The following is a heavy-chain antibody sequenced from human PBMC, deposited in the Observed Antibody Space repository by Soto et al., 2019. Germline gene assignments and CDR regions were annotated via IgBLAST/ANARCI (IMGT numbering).Heavy chain of an antibody. Sequence: GGSLRLSCAASGFTFSSYWMSWVRQAPGKGLEWVANIKQDGSEKYYVDSVKGRFTISRDNAKNSLYLQMNSLRAEDTAVYYCARDHSSGWYAYYYYYGMDVWGQGTTVTVSS. V-gene: IGHV3-7*01. CDR1: GFTFSSYW. CDR2: IKQDGSEK. J-gene: IGHJ6*02. CDR3: ARDHSSGWYAYYYYYGMDV. D-gene: IGHD6-19*01.